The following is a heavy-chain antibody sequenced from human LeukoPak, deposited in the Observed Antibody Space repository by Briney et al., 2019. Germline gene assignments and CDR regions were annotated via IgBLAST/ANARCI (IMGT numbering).Heavy chain of an antibody. J-gene: IGHJ3*02. D-gene: IGHD3-16*01. CDR3: ARRESLTYAFDI. V-gene: IGHV4-59*01. CDR1: GGSISSYY. Sequence: KPSETLSLTCTVSGGSISSYYWSWIRQLPGKGLEWIGYIYYSGSTNYNPSLKSRVTISVDTSKNQFSLKLSSVTAADTAVYYCARRESLTYAFDIWGQGTMVTVSS. CDR2: IYYSGST.